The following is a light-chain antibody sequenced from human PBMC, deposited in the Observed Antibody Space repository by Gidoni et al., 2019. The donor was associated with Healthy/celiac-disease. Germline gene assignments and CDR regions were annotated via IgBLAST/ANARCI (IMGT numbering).Light chain of an antibody. V-gene: IGKV3-15*01. CDR2: GAS. CDR1: QSVSSN. CDR3: QQYNNWPPGPL. Sequence: EIVMTQSPPTLSVSPGERATLSCRASQSVSSNLAWYQQKPGQAPRLLIYGASTRATGIPARFSGSGSGTEFTLTISSLQSEDFAVYYCQQYNNWPPGPLFGGGTKVEIK. J-gene: IGKJ4*01.